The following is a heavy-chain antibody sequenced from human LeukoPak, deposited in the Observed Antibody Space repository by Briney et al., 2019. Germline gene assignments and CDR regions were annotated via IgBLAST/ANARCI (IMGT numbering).Heavy chain of an antibody. V-gene: IGHV1-46*01. Sequence: ASVKVSCKASGYTFTSYYMHWVRQAPGQGLEWMGIINPSGGSTSYAQKFQGRVTMTRDTSTSTVYMELSSLRSEDTAVYYCARAKGRVGATLTEFYYWGQGTLVTVSS. CDR3: ARAKGRVGATLTEFYY. CDR1: GYTFTSYY. J-gene: IGHJ4*02. D-gene: IGHD1-26*01. CDR2: INPSGGST.